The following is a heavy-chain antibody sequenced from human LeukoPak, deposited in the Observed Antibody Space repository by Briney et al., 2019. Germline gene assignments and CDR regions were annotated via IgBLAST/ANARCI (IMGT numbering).Heavy chain of an antibody. CDR2: INHSGST. CDR1: GGSFSGYY. CDR3: ARGAINCSGGSCYPSYNDY. V-gene: IGHV4-34*01. J-gene: IGHJ4*02. D-gene: IGHD2-15*01. Sequence: SETLSLTCAVYGGSFSGYYWSWIRQPPGKGLEWIGEINHSGSTNYNPSLKSRVTISVDTSKNQFSLKLSSVTAADTAVYYCARGAINCSGGSCYPSYNDYWGQGTLVTVSS.